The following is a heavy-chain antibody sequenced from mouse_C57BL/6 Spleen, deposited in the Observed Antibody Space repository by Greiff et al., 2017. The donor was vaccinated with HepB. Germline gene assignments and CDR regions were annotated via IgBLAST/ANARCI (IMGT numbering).Heavy chain of an antibody. D-gene: IGHD3-2*02. J-gene: IGHJ3*01. V-gene: IGHV1-81*01. Sequence: VKLQQSGAELARPGASVKLSCKASGYTFTSYGISWVKQRTGQGLEWIGEIYPRSGNTYYNEKFKGKATLTADKSSSTAYMELRSLTSEDSAVYFCARRGSSGYVDWFAYWGQGTLVTVSA. CDR1: GYTFTSYG. CDR2: IYPRSGNT. CDR3: ARRGSSGYVDWFAY.